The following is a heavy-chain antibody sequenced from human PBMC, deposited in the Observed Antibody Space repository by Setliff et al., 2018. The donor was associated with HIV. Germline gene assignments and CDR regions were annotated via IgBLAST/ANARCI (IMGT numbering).Heavy chain of an antibody. J-gene: IGHJ4*02. D-gene: IGHD3-22*01. Sequence: SETLSLTCTVSGYSISSDYYWGWIRQPPGKGLEWIGNIYHSGSTYYNPSLKSRVTISVDTTKNQFSLKLSSVTAADTAVYYCARWPPHRSSDYDQEYYFDYWGQGTLVTASS. CDR1: GYSISSDYY. V-gene: IGHV4-38-2*02. CDR2: IYHSGST. CDR3: ARWPPHRSSDYDQEYYFDY.